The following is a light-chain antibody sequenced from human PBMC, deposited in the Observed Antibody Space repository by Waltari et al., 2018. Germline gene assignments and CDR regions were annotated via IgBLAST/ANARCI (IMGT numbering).Light chain of an antibody. CDR2: EGS. J-gene: IGLJ3*02. Sequence: QSALTPPASVSGSPGQSITISCTGTSRYVGTYNLVSWYQQHPGKAPKLMIYEGSKRPSGVSNRFSGSKSGNTASLTISGLQAEDEADYYCCSYAGSSTLVFGGGTKLTVL. CDR3: CSYAGSSTLV. CDR1: SRYVGTYNL. V-gene: IGLV2-23*01.